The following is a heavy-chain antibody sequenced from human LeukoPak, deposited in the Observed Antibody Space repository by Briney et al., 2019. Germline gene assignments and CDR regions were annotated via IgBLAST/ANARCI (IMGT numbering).Heavy chain of an antibody. CDR3: ARAYYDILTGYYGPLDY. Sequence: GASVKVSCKASGYTFTSYGISWVRQAPGQGLEWMGWISAYNGNTNYAQTLQGRVTMTTDTSTSTAYMELRSLRSDDTAVYYCARAYYDILTGYYGPLDYWGQGTLVTVSS. V-gene: IGHV1-18*01. CDR1: GYTFTSYG. J-gene: IGHJ4*02. CDR2: ISAYNGNT. D-gene: IGHD3-9*01.